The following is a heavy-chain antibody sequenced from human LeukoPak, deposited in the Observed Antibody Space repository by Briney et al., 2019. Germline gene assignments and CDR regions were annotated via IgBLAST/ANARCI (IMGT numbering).Heavy chain of an antibody. J-gene: IGHJ3*02. D-gene: IGHD3-9*01. CDR3: ARDRDFGWLSNLDAFDI. CDR2: ISTSSSYI. V-gene: IGHV3-21*01. CDR1: RFTFSSYN. Sequence: PGGSLRLSCAVSRFTFSSYNMNWVRQAPGKGLEWVSSISTSSSYIYYADSVKGRFTTSRDNATNPLYLQMNRQRANDTAVYYCARDRDFGWLSNLDAFDIGGQGTMVTVS.